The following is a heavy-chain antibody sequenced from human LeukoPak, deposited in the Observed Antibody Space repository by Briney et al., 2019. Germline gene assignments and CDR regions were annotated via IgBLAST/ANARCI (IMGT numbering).Heavy chain of an antibody. CDR2: IYHSGST. D-gene: IGHD2-2*02. CDR1: GYSISSGYY. CDR3: ARDPYIVVVPAAILDYMDV. J-gene: IGHJ6*03. V-gene: IGHV4-38-2*02. Sequence: PSETLSLTCTVSGYSISSGYYWGWIRQPPGKGLEWIGSIYHSGSTYYNPSLKSRVTISVDTSKNQYSLKLSSVTAADTAVYYCARDPYIVVVPAAILDYMDVWGKGTTVTVSS.